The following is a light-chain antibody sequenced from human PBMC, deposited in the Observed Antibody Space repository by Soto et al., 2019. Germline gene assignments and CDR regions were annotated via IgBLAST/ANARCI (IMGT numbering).Light chain of an antibody. CDR1: SSDVGGYNY. Sequence: QSALTQPPSASGSPGQSVTISCTGTSSDVGGYNYVSWYQQHPGKFPKRMIYEVTKRPSGVPDRFSGSKSGNTASLTVSGLQAEDEADYYCSSYAGSNILVFGGGTKLPVL. CDR3: SSYAGSNILV. CDR2: EVT. J-gene: IGLJ3*02. V-gene: IGLV2-8*01.